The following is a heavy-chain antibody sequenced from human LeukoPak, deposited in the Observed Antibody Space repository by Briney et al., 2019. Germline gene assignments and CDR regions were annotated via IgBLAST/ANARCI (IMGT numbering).Heavy chain of an antibody. CDR3: ARGSDRVTATHYGMDV. J-gene: IGHJ6*02. CDR1: GFTFSSYV. D-gene: IGHD2-21*02. CDR2: ISYDGSNK. Sequence: GGSLRLSCAASGFTFSSYVMHWVRQAPGKGLEWVAVISYDGSNKYYADSVKGRFTISRDNSKNTLYLQMNSLRAEDTAVYYCARGSDRVTATHYGMDVWGQGTTVTVSS. V-gene: IGHV3-30-3*01.